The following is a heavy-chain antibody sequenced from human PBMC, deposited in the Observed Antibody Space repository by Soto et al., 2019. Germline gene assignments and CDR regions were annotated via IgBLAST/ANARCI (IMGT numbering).Heavy chain of an antibody. V-gene: IGHV5-51*01. J-gene: IGHJ6*02. Sequence: GESLKISCKGSGHTFTNYWIGWVRQMPGKGPEWMGIIYPGDSDTKYNPSFQGQVTISADKSITTTYLQWSSLKASDTAIYYCAASIFYYGMDVWGQGTTVTVS. CDR3: AASIFYYGMDV. CDR1: GHTFTNYW. CDR2: IYPGDSDT.